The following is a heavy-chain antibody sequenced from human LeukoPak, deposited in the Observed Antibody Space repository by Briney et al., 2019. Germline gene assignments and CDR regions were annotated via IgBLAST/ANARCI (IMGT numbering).Heavy chain of an antibody. D-gene: IGHD6-19*01. V-gene: IGHV1-2*02. J-gene: IGHJ4*02. CDR2: INPNSGFA. CDR1: GYAFTGYY. Sequence: ASVKVSCKASGYAFTGYYIHWVRQAPGQGLQWMGWINPNSGFAHYPQNFQGRLTMTRDTSISTVYMELSRLRSDDTAVYYCARGQQWLEAFDYWGLGTLVTVSS. CDR3: ARGQQWLEAFDY.